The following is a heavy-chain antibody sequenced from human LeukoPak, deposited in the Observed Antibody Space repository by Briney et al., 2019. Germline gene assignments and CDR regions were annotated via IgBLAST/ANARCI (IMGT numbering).Heavy chain of an antibody. CDR1: GFTFSSYG. CDR2: ISSNGGST. V-gene: IGHV3-64*01. CDR3: ARAEYSYNDY. J-gene: IGHJ4*02. D-gene: IGHD5-18*01. Sequence: GGSLRLSCAASGFTFSSYGMHWVRQAPGKGLEYVSAISSNGGSTYYGNSVKGRFTISRDNSKNTLYLQMGSLRAEDMAVYYCARAEYSYNDYWGQGTLVTVSS.